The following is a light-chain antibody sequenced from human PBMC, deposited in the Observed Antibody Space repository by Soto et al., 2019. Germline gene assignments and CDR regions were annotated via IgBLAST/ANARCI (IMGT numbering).Light chain of an antibody. CDR2: GAS. V-gene: IGKV3-20*01. CDR1: QSVTTR. CDR3: QQYETFSGT. J-gene: IGKJ1*01. Sequence: EIVLTQSPDTLSLSPGGRATLSCRASQSVTTRLAWYQQKPGQPPRLLISGASVRASGVPVRISGSGSRTDFTLTISRLEPEDFALYYCQQYETFSGTFGPGTKV.